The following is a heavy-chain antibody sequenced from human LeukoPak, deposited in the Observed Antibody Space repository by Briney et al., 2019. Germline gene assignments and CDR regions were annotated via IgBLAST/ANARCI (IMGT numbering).Heavy chain of an antibody. CDR3: ARDATTAIGTVYMDV. V-gene: IGHV3-43D*03. Sequence: GGSLRLSCAASGFTFDDYAMHWVRQAPGKGLECVSLISWDGDSTYYSDSVKGRFTISRDNSKNSLYLEMNSLRVEDTAIYYCARDATTAIGTVYMDVWGKGTTVTISS. D-gene: IGHD1-1*01. J-gene: IGHJ6*03. CDR2: ISWDGDST. CDR1: GFTFDDYA.